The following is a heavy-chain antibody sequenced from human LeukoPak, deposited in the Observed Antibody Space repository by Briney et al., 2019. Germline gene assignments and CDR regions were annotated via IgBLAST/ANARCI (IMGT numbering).Heavy chain of an antibody. D-gene: IGHD4-17*01. CDR2: IRSKAYGGTT. CDR3: TRETTPYY. Sequence: GGSLRLSCTGSGFTFGDYAMTWVRQAPGKGLEWVGFIRSKAYGGTTEYAASVKDRFTITRDDSKSIAYLQMNSLKTEDTAVYYCTRETTPYYWGQGTLVTVSS. CDR1: GFTFGDYA. V-gene: IGHV3-49*04. J-gene: IGHJ4*02.